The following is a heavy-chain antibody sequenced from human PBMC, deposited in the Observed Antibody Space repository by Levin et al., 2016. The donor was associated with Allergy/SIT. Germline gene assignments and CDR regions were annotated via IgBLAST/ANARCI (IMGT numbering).Heavy chain of an antibody. CDR2: ISSLGGYI. CDR3: VRTCSSLSCPHYYGLDV. J-gene: IGHJ6*02. V-gene: IGHV3-21*01. CDR1: GFTFHSYS. D-gene: IGHD2-2*01. Sequence: GGSLRLSCAVSGFTFHSYSMNWVRQAPGKGLEWVSSISSLGGYIYYADSVKGRFTISRDSANNSLYLQMNSLRAEDTAVYYCVRTCSSLSCPHYYGLDVWGQGTTVTVSS.